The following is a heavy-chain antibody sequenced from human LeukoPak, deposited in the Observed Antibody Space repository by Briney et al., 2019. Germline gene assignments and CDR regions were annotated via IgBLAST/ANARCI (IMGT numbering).Heavy chain of an antibody. V-gene: IGHV4-38-2*02. J-gene: IGHJ4*02. CDR3: ARARYDYVRGSYDY. Sequence: SETLSLTCTVSGYSISSGYYWGWIRQPPGKGLEWIGSIYHSGSTNYNPSLKSRVTISVDTSKNQFSLKLSSVTAADTAVYYCARARYDYVRGSYDYWGQGTLVTVSS. CDR2: IYHSGST. D-gene: IGHD3-16*01. CDR1: GYSISSGYY.